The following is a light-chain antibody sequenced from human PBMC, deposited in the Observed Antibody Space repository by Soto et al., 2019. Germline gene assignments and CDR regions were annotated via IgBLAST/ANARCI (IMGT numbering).Light chain of an antibody. CDR3: ASFRSGTILV. J-gene: IGLJ1*01. CDR1: RSDIGDSNF. CDR2: EVS. V-gene: IGLV2-14*01. Sequence: QAMLTHPPSASGSPGQAVTISCTGPRSDIGDSNFTSWYQQSPGKAPRLLIYEVSNRPSGVSRRFSGSKAGNTASLTISGLLEDEEADYFCASFRSGTILVFGSVTEVTV.